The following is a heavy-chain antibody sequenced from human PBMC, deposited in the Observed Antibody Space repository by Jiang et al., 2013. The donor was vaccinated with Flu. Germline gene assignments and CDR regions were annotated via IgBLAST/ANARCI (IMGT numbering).Heavy chain of an antibody. Sequence: PGLVKPSETLSLTCTVSGGSISSYYWSWIRQPPGKGLEWIGYIYYSGSTNYNPSLKSRVTISVDTSKNQFSLKLSSVTAADTAVYYCAGRGSGALGYFDYWGQGTLVTVSS. CDR1: GGSISSYY. CDR3: AGRGSGALGYFDY. V-gene: IGHV4-59*01. D-gene: IGHD2-15*01. CDR2: IYYSGST. J-gene: IGHJ4*02.